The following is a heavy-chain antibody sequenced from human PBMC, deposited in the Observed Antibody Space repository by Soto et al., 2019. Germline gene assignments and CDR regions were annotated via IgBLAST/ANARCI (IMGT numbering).Heavy chain of an antibody. CDR1: GGSFSGYY. V-gene: IGHV4-34*01. Sequence: SETLSLTCAVYGGSFSGYYWSWIRQPPGKGLEWIGEINHSGSTNYNPSLKSRVTISVDTSKNQFSLKLSSVTAADTAVYYCASGRRPGMDVWGPGTTVTVSS. CDR2: INHSGST. J-gene: IGHJ6*02. CDR3: ASGRRPGMDV.